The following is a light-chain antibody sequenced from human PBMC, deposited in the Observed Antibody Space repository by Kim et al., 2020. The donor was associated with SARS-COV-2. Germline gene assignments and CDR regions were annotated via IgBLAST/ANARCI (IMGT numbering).Light chain of an antibody. Sequence: APVGGRVTISCRVSQDISIYLNWYQQKPGKAPKLLIYTASSLQSGVPSRFTGSGSETDFTLTTSSLHPEDLATYYCQQTYSAPLPFGQGTKVDI. CDR2: TAS. CDR3: QQTYSAPLP. V-gene: IGKV1-39*01. J-gene: IGKJ1*01. CDR1: QDISIY.